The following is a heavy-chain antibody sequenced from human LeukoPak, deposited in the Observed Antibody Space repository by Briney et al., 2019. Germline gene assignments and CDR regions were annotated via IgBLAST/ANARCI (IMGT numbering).Heavy chain of an antibody. CDR1: GGSISSGGYY. CDR2: MYYSGST. Sequence: SQTLSLTCTVSGGSISSGGYYWSWIRQHPGKGLEWIGYMYYSGSTYYNPSLKSRVTISVDTSKNQFSLKLSSVTAADTAVYYCASKLYGDARTFDYWGQGTLVTVSS. D-gene: IGHD4-17*01. CDR3: ASKLYGDARTFDY. J-gene: IGHJ4*02. V-gene: IGHV4-31*03.